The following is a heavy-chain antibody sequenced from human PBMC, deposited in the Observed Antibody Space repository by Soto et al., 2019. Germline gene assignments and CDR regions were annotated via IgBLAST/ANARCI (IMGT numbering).Heavy chain of an antibody. J-gene: IGHJ4*01. CDR1: VVSRRTTSFY. Sequence: PSETLALTCSFSGGTVSVVSRRTTSFYWGWIRQPPGKGLQWVGSVDSSGSTYYNPSLKSRVTISVETSKNQFFLKLTSVTAADTAVYYCARLLTYWGQGIMVTVSS. CDR3: ARLLTY. CDR2: VDSSGST. D-gene: IGHD2-8*01. V-gene: IGHV4-39*01.